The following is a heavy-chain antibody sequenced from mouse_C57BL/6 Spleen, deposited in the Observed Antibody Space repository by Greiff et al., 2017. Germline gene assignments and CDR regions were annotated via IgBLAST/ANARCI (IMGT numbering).Heavy chain of an antibody. CDR2: IDPSDSYT. J-gene: IGHJ4*01. CDR1: GYTFTSYW. D-gene: IGHD2-4*01. Sequence: QVQLQQPGAELVMPGASVKLSCKASGYTFTSYWMHWVKQRPGQGLEWIGEIDPSDSYTNYNQKFKGKSTLTVDKSSSTAYMQLSSLTSEDSAVYYCARRLFDYDNYYAMDYWGQGTSGTVSS. CDR3: ARRLFDYDNYYAMDY. V-gene: IGHV1-69*01.